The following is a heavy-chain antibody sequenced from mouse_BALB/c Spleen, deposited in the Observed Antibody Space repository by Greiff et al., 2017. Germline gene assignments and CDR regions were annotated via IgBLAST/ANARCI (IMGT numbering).Heavy chain of an antibody. CDR3: ARPSHYYGSSSNWYFDV. J-gene: IGHJ1*01. V-gene: IGHV5-17*02. Sequence: EVQGVESGGGLVQPGGSRKLSCAASGFTFSSFGMHWVRQAPEKGLEWVAYISSGGSTIYYADTVKGRFTISRDNPKNTLFLQMTSLRSEDTAMYYCARPSHYYGSSSNWYFDVWGAGTTVTVSS. D-gene: IGHD1-1*01. CDR1: GFTFSSFG. CDR2: ISSGGSTI.